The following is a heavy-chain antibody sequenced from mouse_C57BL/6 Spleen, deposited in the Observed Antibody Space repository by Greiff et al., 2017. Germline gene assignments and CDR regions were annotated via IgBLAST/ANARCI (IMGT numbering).Heavy chain of an antibody. Sequence: QVQLQQSGAELVRPGASVTLSCKASGYTFTDYEMHWVKQTPVNGLEWIGAIDPETGGPAYNQKLKGKAILTADKSSSPAYRELRSLTSEDSSVYYWTRRGGSSGYMDYWGQGTSVTVSS. J-gene: IGHJ4*01. V-gene: IGHV1-15*01. CDR2: IDPETGGP. CDR1: GYTFTDYE. CDR3: TRRGGSSGYMDY. D-gene: IGHD3-2*02.